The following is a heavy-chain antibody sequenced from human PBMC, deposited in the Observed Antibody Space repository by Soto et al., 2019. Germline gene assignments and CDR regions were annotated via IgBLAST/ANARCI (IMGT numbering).Heavy chain of an antibody. V-gene: IGHV3-74*01. J-gene: IGHJ6*02. CDR1: GFTFSVYW. D-gene: IGHD4-4*01. CDR2: IDSDGSTT. Sequence: EVQLVESGGGLVQPGGSLRLSCAASGFTFSVYWMHWVRQAPGKGLVWVSRIDSDGSTTSYADSVKGRFTIARANAKSTLYLQMNGLRAEGTAVYYCARPGYSNYGPGVDVWGQGTTVTVSS. CDR3: ARPGYSNYGPGVDV.